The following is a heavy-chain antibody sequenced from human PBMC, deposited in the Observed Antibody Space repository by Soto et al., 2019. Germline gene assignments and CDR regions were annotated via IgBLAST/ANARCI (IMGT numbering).Heavy chain of an antibody. Sequence: QVQLVESGGSVVQPGRSLRLSCAASGFTFSNYAIHWVRQAPGKGLEWVASISYDGSTKYYADSVRGRFTISRDNSKNTQTLQMNSLRAEDTAVYICAKELVRAQTGFDCWGQGNLVTVSS. CDR2: ISYDGSTK. D-gene: IGHD1-26*01. J-gene: IGHJ4*02. V-gene: IGHV3-30*18. CDR3: AKELVRAQTGFDC. CDR1: GFTFSNYA.